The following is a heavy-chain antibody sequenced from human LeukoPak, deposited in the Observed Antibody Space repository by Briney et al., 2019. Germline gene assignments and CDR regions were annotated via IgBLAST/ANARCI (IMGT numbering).Heavy chain of an antibody. V-gene: IGHV4-39*07. CDR3: ARSGIVVVIKDAFDI. D-gene: IGHD3-22*01. J-gene: IGHJ3*02. Sequence: SETLSLTCTVSGGSISSSSYYWGWIRQPPGKGLEWIGSIYYSGSTYYNPSLKSRVTISVDTSKNQFSLKLSSVTAADTAVYYCARSGIVVVIKDAFDIWGQGTMVTVSS. CDR2: IYYSGST. CDR1: GGSISSSSYY.